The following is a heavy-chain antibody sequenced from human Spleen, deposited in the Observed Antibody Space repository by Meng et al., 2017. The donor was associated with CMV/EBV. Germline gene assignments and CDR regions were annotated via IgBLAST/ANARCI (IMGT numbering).Heavy chain of an antibody. J-gene: IGHJ6*02. V-gene: IGHV4-4*02. Sequence: SETLSLTCAVSGGSISSSNWWSWVRQPPGKGLEWIGEIYHSGSTNYNPSLKSRVTISVDKSKNQFSLKLSSVTAADTAVYYCARDPGRRVVIGLYYYGMDVWGQGTTVTVSS. CDR1: GGSISSSNW. D-gene: IGHD3-3*01. CDR2: IYHSGST. CDR3: ARDPGRRVVIGLYYYGMDV.